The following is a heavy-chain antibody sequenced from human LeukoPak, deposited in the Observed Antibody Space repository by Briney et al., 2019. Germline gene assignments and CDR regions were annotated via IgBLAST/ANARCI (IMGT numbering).Heavy chain of an antibody. V-gene: IGHV5-51*01. D-gene: IGHD3-10*01. CDR3: ARLALGEFSILNWFDP. CDR1: GYSFTSYW. J-gene: IGHJ5*02. CDR2: IYPGDSDT. Sequence: GESLKISCKGSGYSFTSYWIGWVRQMPGKGLEWMGIIYPGDSDTRYSPSFQGQVTISADKSISTAYLQWSSLKASDTAMYYCARLALGEFSILNWFDPWDQGTLVTVSS.